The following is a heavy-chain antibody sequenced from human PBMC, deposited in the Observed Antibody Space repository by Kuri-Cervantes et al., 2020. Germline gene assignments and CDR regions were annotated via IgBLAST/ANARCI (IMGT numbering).Heavy chain of an antibody. Sequence: SLKISCAASGFTFDGYAMHWVRQAPGKGLEWVSGISWNSGSIGYADSVKGRFTTSRDNAKNSLYLQMNSLRAEDTAVYYCARAWGDILTGYWGDAFDIWGQGTMVTVSS. J-gene: IGHJ3*02. CDR3: ARAWGDILTGYWGDAFDI. D-gene: IGHD3-9*01. CDR2: ISWNSGSI. V-gene: IGHV3-9*01. CDR1: GFTFDGYA.